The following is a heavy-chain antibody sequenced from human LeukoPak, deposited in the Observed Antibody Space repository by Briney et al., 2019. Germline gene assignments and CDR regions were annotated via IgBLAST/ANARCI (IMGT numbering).Heavy chain of an antibody. CDR1: GYSFTSYW. CDR3: ARQGSAAGTDLDFTTYYYYYGMDV. V-gene: IGHV5-10-1*01. D-gene: IGHD6-13*01. CDR2: IDPSDSYT. J-gene: IGHJ6*04. Sequence: GESLKIPCKGSGYSFTSYWISWVRQMPGKGLEWMGRIDPSDSYTNYSPSFQGHVTISADKSISTAYLQWSSLKASDTAMYYCARQGSAAGTDLDFTTYYYYYGMDVWGKGTTVTVSS.